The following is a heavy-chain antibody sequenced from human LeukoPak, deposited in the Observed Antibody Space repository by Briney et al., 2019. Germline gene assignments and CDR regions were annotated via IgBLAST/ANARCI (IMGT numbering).Heavy chain of an antibody. CDR2: ISSSGSTI. CDR3: ARPLGYYYDSSGYFGY. Sequence: GGSLRLSCAASGFTFSDYYMSWIRQAPGKGLEWVSYISSSGSTIYYADSVKGRFTISRDNAKNSLYLQMNSLRAEDTAVYYCARPLGYYYDSSGYFGYWGQGTLVTISS. CDR1: GFTFSDYY. J-gene: IGHJ4*02. D-gene: IGHD3-22*01. V-gene: IGHV3-11*01.